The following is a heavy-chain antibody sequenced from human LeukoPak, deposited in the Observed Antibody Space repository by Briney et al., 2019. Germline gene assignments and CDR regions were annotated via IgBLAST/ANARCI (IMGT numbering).Heavy chain of an antibody. J-gene: IGHJ4*02. D-gene: IGHD1-26*01. CDR2: IRYDGSNK. CDR3: AKGPRIVGATRADY. Sequence: GGSLRLSCAASGFTFSGYGMHWVRQAPGKGLEWVAFIRYDGSNKYYADSVKGRFTISRDNSKNTLYLQMNSLRAEDTAVYYCAKGPRIVGATRADYWGQGTLVTVSS. CDR1: GFTFSGYG. V-gene: IGHV3-30*02.